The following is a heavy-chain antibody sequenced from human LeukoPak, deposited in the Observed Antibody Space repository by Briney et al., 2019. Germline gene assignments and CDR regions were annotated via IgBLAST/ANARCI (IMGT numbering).Heavy chain of an antibody. CDR3: ARDVALGGYGAFDI. V-gene: IGHV1-69*05. D-gene: IGHD3-22*01. Sequence: ASVKVSCKASGGTFSSYAISWVRQAPGQGLEWMGGIIPIFGTANYAQKFQGGVTITTDESTSTAYMELSSLRSEGTAVYYCARDVALGGYGAFDIWGQGTMVTVSS. J-gene: IGHJ3*02. CDR2: IIPIFGTA. CDR1: GGTFSSYA.